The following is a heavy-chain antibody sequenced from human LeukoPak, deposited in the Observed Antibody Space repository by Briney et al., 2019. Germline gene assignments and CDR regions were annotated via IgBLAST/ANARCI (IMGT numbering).Heavy chain of an antibody. CDR2: IKVDGSEE. J-gene: IGHJ4*02. Sequence: AGGSLRLSCAASGFAFHNYWMSWVRQAPGKGLEWVANIKVDGSEEYYVDSVKGRFTISRDNAKSSLYLQMNSLRAEDTAVYYCVRGMVATDWAPDYWGQGTLVTVSS. D-gene: IGHD5-12*01. CDR3: VRGMVATDWAPDY. CDR1: GFAFHNYW. V-gene: IGHV3-7*01.